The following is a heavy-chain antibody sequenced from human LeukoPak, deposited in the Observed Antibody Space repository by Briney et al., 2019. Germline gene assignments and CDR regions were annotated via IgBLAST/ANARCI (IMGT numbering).Heavy chain of an antibody. CDR1: GGSISSYY. V-gene: IGHV4-59*01. Sequence: SETLSLTCTVSGGSISSYYWSWIRQPPGKGLEWIGYIYYSGSTNYNPSLKSRVTKSVDTSKNQFSLKLSSVTAADTAVYYCARDHYDSSGYYYYYYGMDVWGQGTTVTVSS. J-gene: IGHJ6*02. CDR2: IYYSGST. CDR3: ARDHYDSSGYYYYYYGMDV. D-gene: IGHD3-22*01.